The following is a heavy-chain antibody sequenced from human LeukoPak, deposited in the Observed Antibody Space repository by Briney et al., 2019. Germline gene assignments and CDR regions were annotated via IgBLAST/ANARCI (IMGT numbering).Heavy chain of an antibody. CDR2: IYYSGST. CDR3: ARLAHSSGYLAFDY. CDR1: GGSISSSSYY. V-gene: IGHV4-39*01. J-gene: IGHJ4*02. D-gene: IGHD6-19*01. Sequence: SETLSLTCTVSGGSISSSSYYWGWIRQPPGKGLEWIGSIYYSGSTYYNPSLKSRVTISVDTSKKQFSLKVTSVTAADTAVYYCARLAHSSGYLAFDYWGQGTLVTVSS.